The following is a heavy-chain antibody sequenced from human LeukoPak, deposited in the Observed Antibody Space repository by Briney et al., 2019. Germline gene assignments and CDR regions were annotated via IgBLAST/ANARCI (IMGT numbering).Heavy chain of an antibody. CDR1: GFTFDDYA. CDR2: ISWNSGSI. J-gene: IGHJ3*02. CDR3: AKDSSSWYYDAFDI. Sequence: GGSLRLSRAASGFTFDDYAMHWVRQAPGKGLEWVSGISWNSGSIGYADSVKGRFTISRDNAKNSLYLQMNSLRAEDTALYYCAKDSSSWYYDAFDIWGQGTMVTVSS. D-gene: IGHD6-13*01. V-gene: IGHV3-9*01.